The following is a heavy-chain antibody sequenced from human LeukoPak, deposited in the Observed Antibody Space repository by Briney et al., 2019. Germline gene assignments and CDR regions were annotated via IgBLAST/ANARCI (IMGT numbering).Heavy chain of an antibody. D-gene: IGHD1-26*01. V-gene: IGHV3-7*03. CDR1: GFTFSNSW. CDR3: AVLNGGATILHGMDV. J-gene: IGHJ6*02. Sequence: PGGSLRLSCLASGFTFSNSWMTWVRQAPGRGLEWVANIKEDGSDKQYVDSVRGRFTISRDNAKNSLYLQMNSLRAEDTALYHCAVLNGGATILHGMDVWGQGTLVTVSS. CDR2: IKEDGSDK.